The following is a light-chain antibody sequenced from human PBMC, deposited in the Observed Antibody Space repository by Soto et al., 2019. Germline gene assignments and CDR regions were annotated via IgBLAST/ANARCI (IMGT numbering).Light chain of an antibody. Sequence: EIVLTQSPATLSLSPGERATLSCGASQSVSNSYLAWYQQKPGLAPRLLIYDASSTATGIPDRFSGSGSGTEFTLTISRLEPEDFAVYYCQQYGSSPWTFGVGTKLEIK. CDR1: QSVSNSY. V-gene: IGKV3D-20*01. CDR3: QQYGSSPWT. CDR2: DAS. J-gene: IGKJ2*01.